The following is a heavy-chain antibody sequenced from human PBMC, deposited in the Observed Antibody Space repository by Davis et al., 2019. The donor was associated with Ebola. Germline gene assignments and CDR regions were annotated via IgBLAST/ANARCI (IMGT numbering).Heavy chain of an antibody. V-gene: IGHV3-23*01. Sequence: PAESLSLSCPISGPSSGNFAISCVCHASGNGLDWVSAIRENGIKTHHADSVKGRFTISRDNSKNTLYLQMNSLRVEDTAVYYCATASAGTYWGQGALVTVSS. CDR2: IRENGIKT. CDR3: ATASAGTY. D-gene: IGHD6-13*01. J-gene: IGHJ4*02. CDR1: GPSSGNFA.